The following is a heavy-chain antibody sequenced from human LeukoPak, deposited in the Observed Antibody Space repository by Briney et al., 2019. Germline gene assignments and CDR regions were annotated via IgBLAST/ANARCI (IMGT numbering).Heavy chain of an antibody. J-gene: IGHJ6*03. D-gene: IGHD3-10*01. V-gene: IGHV5-51*01. CDR3: ARRSYSSRYYYMDV. CDR2: IYPGDSAT. Sequence: LGESLQISCQGSGSSFTSYWIGWVRQLPGKGLEWMGIIYPGDSATRYSPSLQGQVTISADKSISTAYLQWSILKASDTAMYYCARRSYSSRYYYMDVWGKGTTVTVSS. CDR1: GSSFTSYW.